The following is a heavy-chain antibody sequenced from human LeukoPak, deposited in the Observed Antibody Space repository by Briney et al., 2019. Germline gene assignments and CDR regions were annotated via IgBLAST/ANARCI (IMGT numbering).Heavy chain of an antibody. Sequence: SETLSLTCTVTGGSISSYYWSWIRQPPGKRLEWIGYIYYSGSTNYNPSLKSRVTISVDTSKNQFSLKLSSVTAADTAVYYCARARVGALDIWGQGTMVTVSS. D-gene: IGHD3-16*01. J-gene: IGHJ3*02. CDR1: GGSISSYY. CDR3: ARARVGALDI. V-gene: IGHV4-59*01. CDR2: IYYSGST.